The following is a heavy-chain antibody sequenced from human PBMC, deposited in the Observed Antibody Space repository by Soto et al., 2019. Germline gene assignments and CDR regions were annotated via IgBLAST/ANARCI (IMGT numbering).Heavy chain of an antibody. Sequence: EVQLVESGGGLVQPGRSLRLSCAASGFTFHNYAMHWVRQAPGKGLEWVSGISWNSADIGYADSVKGRFTISRDNAKNSLYLQMISLRAEDTALYYCSRDPLGSGISAARDWGQGTLVTVSS. CDR1: GFTFHNYA. CDR2: ISWNSADI. V-gene: IGHV3-9*01. D-gene: IGHD6-13*01. CDR3: SRDPLGSGISAARD. J-gene: IGHJ4*02.